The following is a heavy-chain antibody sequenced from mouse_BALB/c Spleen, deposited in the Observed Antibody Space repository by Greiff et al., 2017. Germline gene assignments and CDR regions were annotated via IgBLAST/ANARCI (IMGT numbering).Heavy chain of an antibody. D-gene: IGHD2-10*02. V-gene: IGHV14-3*02. CDR3: AREGLGYGKPLAY. J-gene: IGHJ3*01. CDR2: IDPANGNT. CDR1: GFNIKDTY. Sequence: EVQLQQSGAELVKPGASVKLSCTASGFNIKDTYMHWVKQRPEQGLEWIGRIDPANGNTKYDPKFQGKATITADTSSNTAYLQLSSLTSEDTAVYYCAREGLGYGKPLAYWGQGTLVTVSA.